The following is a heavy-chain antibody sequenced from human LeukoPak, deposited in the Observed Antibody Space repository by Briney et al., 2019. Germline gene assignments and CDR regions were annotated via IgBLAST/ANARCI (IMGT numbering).Heavy chain of an antibody. Sequence: PGGSLRLSCAASGFTFSSCWMHWVRQAPGKGLMWVSRINPDGSSTNYADSVKGRFTISRDNAKNTLYLQTNSLRAEDTAVYYCARSCGTVDRWGQGTMVTVSS. J-gene: IGHJ3*01. CDR2: INPDGSST. CDR1: GFTFSSCW. CDR3: ARSCGTVDR. D-gene: IGHD2-8*02. V-gene: IGHV3-74*01.